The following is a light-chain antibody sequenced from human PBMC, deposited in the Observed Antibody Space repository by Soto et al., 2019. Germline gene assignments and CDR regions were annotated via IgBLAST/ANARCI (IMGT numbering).Light chain of an antibody. J-gene: IGKJ2*01. CDR2: GAS. Sequence: EMVMTQSPATLSVSPGERATLSCRASQSVSTNLAWYQHKPGQPPRLLFYGASTRATGIPARFRGSASGTEFTLTIGSLQSEDFAVYYCQQYDNWPPMYAFGQGTKLEL. V-gene: IGKV3-15*01. CDR3: QQYDNWPPMYA. CDR1: QSVSTN.